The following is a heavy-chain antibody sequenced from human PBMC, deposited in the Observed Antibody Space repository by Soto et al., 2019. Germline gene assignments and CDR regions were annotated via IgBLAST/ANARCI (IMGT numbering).Heavy chain of an antibody. J-gene: IGHJ4*02. CDR1: GVSFNSYG. V-gene: IGHV1-69*09. Sequence: QVQLLQSGTEVKRPGSSVKVSCRASGVSFNSYGFAWVRQASGRGLEWVGKINRASQLRNYQQSLQGRVTITADTSTRTAYMELSGLTSEDTAVYYCARMKLARLDHWGQGTLVTVSS. CDR3: ARMKLARLDH. CDR2: INRASQLR.